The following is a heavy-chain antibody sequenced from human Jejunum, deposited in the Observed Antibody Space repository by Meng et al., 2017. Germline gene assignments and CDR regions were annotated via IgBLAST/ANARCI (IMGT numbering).Heavy chain of an antibody. D-gene: IGHD5-12*01. CDR3: ARGSGYHDC. Sequence: VRLVESGGGLVQPGGSLRLSCAASGFTFSSYWMNWVRQAPSKGLEWVANIKPDGGEIYYVDSVRGRFTISRDNAKNSLYLQMNSLRAEDTAIYYCARGSGYHDCWGQGTLVTVSS. V-gene: IGHV3-7*01. J-gene: IGHJ4*02. CDR1: GFTFSSYW. CDR2: IKPDGGEI.